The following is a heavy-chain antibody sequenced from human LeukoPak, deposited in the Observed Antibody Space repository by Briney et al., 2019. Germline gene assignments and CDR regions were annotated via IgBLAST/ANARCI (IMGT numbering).Heavy chain of an antibody. D-gene: IGHD3-10*01. V-gene: IGHV3-23*01. CDR3: AKDDLGFGKLGY. CDR2: IRGSGGAT. CDR1: GFTFSTYA. Sequence: GGSLRLSRAASGFTFSTYAMSWVRQAPGKGLEWVSGIRGSGGATYYADSVKGRFTISRDNSKNTLYLQMNSLRAEDTAVYYCAKDDLGFGKLGYWGQGTLVTVSS. J-gene: IGHJ4*02.